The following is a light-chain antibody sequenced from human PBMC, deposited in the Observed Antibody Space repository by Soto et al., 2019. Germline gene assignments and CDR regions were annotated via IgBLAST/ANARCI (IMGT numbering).Light chain of an antibody. J-gene: IGKJ2*01. Sequence: IQMTQSPSSLSASLGDTVTITCRASQGIRKDLGWYQQKPGKAPKLLIYGISSLQSGVPSRFSGSGSGSEFTLTISGLQPEDFATYYCLQDSSYPYTFGQGNKLEVK. CDR2: GIS. V-gene: IGKV1-6*02. CDR1: QGIRKD. CDR3: LQDSSYPYT.